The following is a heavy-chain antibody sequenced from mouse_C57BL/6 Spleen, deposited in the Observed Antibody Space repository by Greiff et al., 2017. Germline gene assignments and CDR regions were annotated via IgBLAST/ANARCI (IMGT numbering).Heavy chain of an antibody. CDR3: AREITTVVADWYFDV. J-gene: IGHJ1*03. Sequence: QVQLQQPGAELVKPGASVKLSCKASGYTFTSYWMHWVKQRPGQGLEWIGMIHPNSGSTNYNEKFKSKATLTVDKSSSTAYMQLSSLTSEDSAVYYCAREITTVVADWYFDVWGTGTTVTVSS. D-gene: IGHD1-1*01. V-gene: IGHV1-64*01. CDR2: IHPNSGST. CDR1: GYTFTSYW.